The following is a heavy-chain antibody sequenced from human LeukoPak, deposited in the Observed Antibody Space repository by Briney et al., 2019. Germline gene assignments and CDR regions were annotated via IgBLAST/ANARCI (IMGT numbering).Heavy chain of an antibody. CDR3: AKGFGDYYYYYMDV. J-gene: IGHJ6*03. CDR1: GFTLTTYA. CDR2: ISGTGGST. V-gene: IGHV3-23*01. D-gene: IGHD3-16*01. Sequence: GGSLRLSCAASGFTLTTYAMSWVRQAPGKGLEWVSAISGTGGSTYYADSVKGRFTISRDNSKNTLYLQMNSLRAEDTAVYYCAKGFGDYYYYYMDVWGKGTTVTVSS.